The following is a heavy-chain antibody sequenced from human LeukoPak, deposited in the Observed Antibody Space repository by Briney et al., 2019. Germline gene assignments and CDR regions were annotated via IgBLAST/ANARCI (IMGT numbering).Heavy chain of an antibody. CDR3: ARLVTGPVAGGAGGWHFDL. D-gene: IGHD1-26*01. Sequence: SETLSLTCAVSGGSFSNYYWSWIRQPAGKGLEWICRIYISGDTYYTPSLRSRVTMSVDTSRNQFSLRLTSVSATDTAIYYCARLVTGPVAGGAGGWHFDLWGPGTLVTVSS. CDR2: IYISGDT. CDR1: GGSFSNYY. J-gene: IGHJ2*01. V-gene: IGHV4-4*07.